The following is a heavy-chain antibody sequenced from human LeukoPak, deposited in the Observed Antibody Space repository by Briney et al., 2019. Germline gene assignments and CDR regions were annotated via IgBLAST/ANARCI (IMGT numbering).Heavy chain of an antibody. J-gene: IGHJ4*02. V-gene: IGHV3-74*01. CDR1: GFTFSNYW. Sequence: GGSLRLSCAASGFTFSNYWMHWVRQAPGKGLVCVSRIKNDGSGTIYADSMKGRFTISRDNAKNTLYLQMNSLRAEDTAVYYCARNPSTSMEFWGQGTLVTVSS. CDR3: ARNPSTSMEF. CDR2: IKNDGSGT. D-gene: IGHD5-18*01.